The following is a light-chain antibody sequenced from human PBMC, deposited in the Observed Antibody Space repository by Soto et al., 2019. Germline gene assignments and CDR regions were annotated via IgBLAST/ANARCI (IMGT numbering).Light chain of an antibody. J-gene: IGLJ3*02. CDR1: SSDVGGYNY. CDR3: SSYAGTNNLV. V-gene: IGLV2-8*01. Sequence: QSALTQPPSASGSPGQSVTISCTGTSSDVGGYNYVSWYQQYPGKAPKIMIYEVSERPSGVPVRFSGSKSGNTASLTVSGLQAEDEADYYCSSYAGTNNLVFGGGTKITV. CDR2: EVS.